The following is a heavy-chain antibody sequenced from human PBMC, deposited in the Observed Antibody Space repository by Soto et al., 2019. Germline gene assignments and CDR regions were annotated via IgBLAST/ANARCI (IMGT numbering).Heavy chain of an antibody. D-gene: IGHD2-2*01. CDR3: ARDIVLVPAALVGMDV. Sequence: ASVKFSCKASEYTFTDYYLHWVRQAPGQGLEWMGWINPNSGGTNYAQKFQDRVTMTRDTSISTAYMELSSLRSDDTAMYYCARDIVLVPAALVGMDVWGQGTTVTVSS. CDR2: INPNSGGT. J-gene: IGHJ6*02. CDR1: EYTFTDYY. V-gene: IGHV1-2*02.